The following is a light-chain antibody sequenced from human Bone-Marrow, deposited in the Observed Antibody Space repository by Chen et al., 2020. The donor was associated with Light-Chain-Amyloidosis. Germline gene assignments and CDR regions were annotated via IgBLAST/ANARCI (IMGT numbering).Light chain of an antibody. J-gene: IGLJ3*02. CDR2: EDS. Sequence: SYALTQPPSVSVSPGQTASITCSGDALPKKYAYWYQQKPGQAPVLVIYEDSKRPSGIPERFSGSSSGTMATLTISGAQVEDEADYYCYSTDSSGNHSWVFGGGTKLTVL. V-gene: IGLV3-10*01. CDR1: ALPKKY. CDR3: YSTDSSGNHSWV.